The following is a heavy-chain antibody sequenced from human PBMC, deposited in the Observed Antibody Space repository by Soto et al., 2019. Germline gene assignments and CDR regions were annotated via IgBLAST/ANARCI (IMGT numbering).Heavy chain of an antibody. CDR1: GFSFSSYG. CDR2: ISYDGSNK. V-gene: IGHV3-30*03. Sequence: GGSLRLSCAASGFSFSSYGMQWVRQAPGKGLELVAVISYDGSNKYYADSVKDRFTISRDNSKKMLYLQMNSLRADDTAVYYCVAGQYFFDYCGQGTLVTVSS. J-gene: IGHJ4*02. CDR3: VAGQYFFDY. D-gene: IGHD6-19*01.